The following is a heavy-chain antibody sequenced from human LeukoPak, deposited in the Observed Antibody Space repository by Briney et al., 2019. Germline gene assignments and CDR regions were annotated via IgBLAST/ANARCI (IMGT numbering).Heavy chain of an antibody. D-gene: IGHD6-19*01. CDR1: GYTFTTYP. V-gene: IGHV7-4-1*02. CDR2: IRTNTGNP. Sequence: GASVKVSCKASGYTFTTYPLNWVRQAPGQGLEWMGWIRTNTGNPIYAQAFTGRFVFSLDTSVNTAFLQINSLKPEDTAVYYCATLPSGWPGERPAIDIWGQGTMVTVSS. CDR3: ATLPSGWPGERPAIDI. J-gene: IGHJ3*02.